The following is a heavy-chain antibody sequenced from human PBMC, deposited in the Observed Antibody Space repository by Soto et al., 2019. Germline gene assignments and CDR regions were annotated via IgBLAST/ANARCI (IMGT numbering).Heavy chain of an antibody. CDR3: ARELPQRQGRNMDV. CDR1: GGSMTSGDQY. J-gene: IGHJ6*02. CDR2: INHRGSL. V-gene: IGHV4-31*03. D-gene: IGHD1-1*01. Sequence: SETLSVTCSVPGGSMTSGDQYWTWIRHRPGEGLEWFGYINHRGSLYYNPSLKSRVSMSVDTSKNQFSLNLSSVTAADTAVYYCARELPQRQGRNMDVWGQGTTVTVPS.